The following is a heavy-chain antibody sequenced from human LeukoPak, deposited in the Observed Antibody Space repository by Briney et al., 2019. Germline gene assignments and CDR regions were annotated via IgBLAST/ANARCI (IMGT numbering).Heavy chain of an antibody. Sequence: ASVKVSCKASGYTFTSYYMHWVRQAPGQGLEWMGIINPSGGSTSYAQKFQGRVTITTDESTSTAYMELSSLRSEDTAVYYCARAVAAHNWFDPWGQGTLVTVSS. D-gene: IGHD6-19*01. CDR3: ARAVAAHNWFDP. J-gene: IGHJ5*02. CDR1: GYTFTSYY. V-gene: IGHV1-46*01. CDR2: INPSGGST.